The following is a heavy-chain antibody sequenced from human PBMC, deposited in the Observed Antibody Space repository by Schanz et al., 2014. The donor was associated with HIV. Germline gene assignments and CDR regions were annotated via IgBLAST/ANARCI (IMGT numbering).Heavy chain of an antibody. CDR1: GFSFSVYS. CDR3: ARESYGALDH. CDR2: MYSDGAT. J-gene: IGHJ4*02. D-gene: IGHD4-17*01. V-gene: IGHV3-66*01. Sequence: EVQLVESGGGLVKPGGSLRLSCAASGFSFSVYSMNWVRQAPGKGLEWVSVMYSDGATHYEDSVKGRFTLTRDSPKNILYLQMNNLRVDDTAVYYCARESYGALDHWGQGTLVTVSS.